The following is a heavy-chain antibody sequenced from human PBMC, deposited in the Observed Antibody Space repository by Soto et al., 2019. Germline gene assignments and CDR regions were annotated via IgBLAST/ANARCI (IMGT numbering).Heavy chain of an antibody. CDR2: IYYSGST. J-gene: IGHJ5*02. Sequence: SETLSLTCTVSGGSISSGGYYWSWIRQHPGKGLEWIGYIYYSGSTYYNPSLKSRVTISVDTSKNQFSLKLSSVTAADTAVYYCARVFAMIVDTENWFDPWGQGTLVTVSS. CDR3: ARVFAMIVDTENWFDP. CDR1: GGSISSGGYY. D-gene: IGHD3-22*01. V-gene: IGHV4-31*03.